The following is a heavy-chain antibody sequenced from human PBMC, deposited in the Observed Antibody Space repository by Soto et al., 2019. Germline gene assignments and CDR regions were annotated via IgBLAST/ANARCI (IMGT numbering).Heavy chain of an antibody. CDR3: ARDILTGGDFSDGMDV. V-gene: IGHV4-39*02. CDR2: IYYSGST. D-gene: IGHD3-9*01. Sequence: SETLSLTCTVSGGSISSSSYYWGWIRQPPGKGLEWIGSIYYSGSTYYNPSLKSRVTISVDTSKNQFSLKLSSVTAADTAVYYCARDILTGGDFSDGMDVWGQGTTVTVSS. CDR1: GGSISSSSYY. J-gene: IGHJ6*02.